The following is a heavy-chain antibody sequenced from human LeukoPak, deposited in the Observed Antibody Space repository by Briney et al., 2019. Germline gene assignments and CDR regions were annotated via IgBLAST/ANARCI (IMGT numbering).Heavy chain of an antibody. Sequence: ASVKVSCKASGGTFNSYPINWVRQAPGLGLEWMGGIMPSFGPTNYAQKFQGRVTISADESTSTVYMDLSSLRSEDTAVYYCTRDRGYCRNSDCFHYYMDVWGGGTTVTVSS. CDR3: TRDRGYCRNSDCFHYYMDV. CDR1: GGTFNSYP. V-gene: IGHV1-69*13. D-gene: IGHD2-8*01. J-gene: IGHJ6*03. CDR2: IMPSFGPT.